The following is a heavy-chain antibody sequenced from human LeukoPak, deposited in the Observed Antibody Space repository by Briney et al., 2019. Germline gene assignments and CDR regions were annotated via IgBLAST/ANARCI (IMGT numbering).Heavy chain of an antibody. D-gene: IGHD2-8*01. J-gene: IGHJ4*02. CDR2: ISAYNGNT. Sequence: ASVKVSCKASGYTFTSYGINWVRQAPGQGLEWMGWISAYNGNTNYAQKLQGRVTMTTDTYTNTAYMELRSLRSDDTAVYYCAGSLGYCTSNVCYLKYWGQGTLVAVSS. V-gene: IGHV1-18*01. CDR1: GYTFTSYG. CDR3: AGSLGYCTSNVCYLKY.